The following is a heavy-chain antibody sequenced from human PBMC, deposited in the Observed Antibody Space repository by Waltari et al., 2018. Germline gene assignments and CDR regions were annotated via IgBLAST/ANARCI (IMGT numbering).Heavy chain of an antibody. D-gene: IGHD5-12*01. CDR1: GASITSTNHY. Sequence: QLQLQASGPGLVKPSGTLSLTCSVSGASITSTNHYWGWIRQPPGQGLEWIATISYNGATYSSPSLRGRVTVSRDTSMNYVSLKLGSVTAADTAVYYCATYIGASVGTAAFDVWGQGTMVTVSS. CDR3: ATYIGASVGTAAFDV. V-gene: IGHV4-39*02. CDR2: ISYNGAT. J-gene: IGHJ3*01.